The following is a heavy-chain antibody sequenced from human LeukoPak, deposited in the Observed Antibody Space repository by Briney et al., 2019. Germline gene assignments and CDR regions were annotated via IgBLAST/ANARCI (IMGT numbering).Heavy chain of an antibody. CDR3: ARSLAYCGGDCYSYWFDP. CDR1: GGSFSGYY. J-gene: IGHJ5*02. CDR2: IYYTGST. V-gene: IGHV4-59*01. Sequence: SETLSLTCAVYGGSFSGYYWSWIRQPPGKGLEWIGYIYYTGSTNYNPSLKSRVTISVDTSKNQFSLKLSSVTAADTAVCYCARSLAYCGGDCYSYWFDPWGQGTLVTVSS. D-gene: IGHD2-21*02.